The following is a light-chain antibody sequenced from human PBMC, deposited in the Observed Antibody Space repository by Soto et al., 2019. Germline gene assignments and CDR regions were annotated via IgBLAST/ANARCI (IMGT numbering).Light chain of an antibody. Sequence: QSALTQPASVSGSPGQSITISCTGTRGDVGGYDYVSWYQHHPGTAPKLIIFDVSNRPSGVSHRFSGSKSGNTASLTISGLQAQDEADYYCSSYTRTSTLYVFGTGTKLTVL. CDR2: DVS. J-gene: IGLJ1*01. CDR3: SSYTRTSTLYV. V-gene: IGLV2-14*01. CDR1: RGDVGGYDY.